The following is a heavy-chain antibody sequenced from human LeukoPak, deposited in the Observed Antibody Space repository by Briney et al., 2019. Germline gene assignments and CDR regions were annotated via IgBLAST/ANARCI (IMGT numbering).Heavy chain of an antibody. CDR3: ARVKLTTVTPHDC. CDR1: IGSISSSKW. CDR2: IYLYGTT. Sequence: SETLSLTCSVSIGSISSSKWWSWVRQSPVKGLEWIGEIYLYGTTNYNPSFTSRVTMSVDRSRNQFSLKLTSVTAADTAVYYCARVKLTTVTPHDCWGQGTLVTVSS. J-gene: IGHJ4*02. V-gene: IGHV4-4*02. D-gene: IGHD4-11*01.